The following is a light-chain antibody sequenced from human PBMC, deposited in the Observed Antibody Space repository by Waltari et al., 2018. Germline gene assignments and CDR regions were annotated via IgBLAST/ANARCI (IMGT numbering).Light chain of an antibody. CDR2: KAS. CDR1: QSVNSW. V-gene: IGKV1-5*03. CDR3: QQYDSYWT. Sequence: DIQMTQSPSTLSASVGDRVTITCRASQSVNSWVAWYQQKPGKASKLLIFKASNLESGVPSRFSGSGSGTEFTLTISSLQPDVFATYHCQQYDSYWTFGQGTKVEIK. J-gene: IGKJ1*01.